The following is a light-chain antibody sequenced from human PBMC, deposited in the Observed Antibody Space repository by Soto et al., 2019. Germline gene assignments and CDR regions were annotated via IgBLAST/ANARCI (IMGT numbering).Light chain of an antibody. V-gene: IGKV1-39*01. J-gene: IGKJ3*01. CDR2: AAS. Sequence: DIPMTQSPSSLSASVGDRVTITCRASQSISTYLNWYQQKPGKAPQLLIYAASSLQSGVPSRFSGSGSGTDFTLTISSLQPEDFATYYCQQSYSTPFTFGPGTKGDI. CDR3: QQSYSTPFT. CDR1: QSISTY.